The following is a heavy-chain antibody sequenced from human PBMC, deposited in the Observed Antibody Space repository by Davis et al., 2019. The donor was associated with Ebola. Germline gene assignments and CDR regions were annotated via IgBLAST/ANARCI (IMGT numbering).Heavy chain of an antibody. J-gene: IGHJ4*02. D-gene: IGHD3-16*02. CDR2: IKQDGSEK. Sequence: GGSLRLSCAASGFTFSSYAMSWVRQAPGKGLEWVANIKQDGSEKYYVDSVKGRFTISRDNAKNSLYLQMNSLRAEDTAVYYCARDNDYIWGSYRYDYWGQGTLVTVSS. CDR3: ARDNDYIWGSYRYDY. V-gene: IGHV3-7*01. CDR1: GFTFSSYA.